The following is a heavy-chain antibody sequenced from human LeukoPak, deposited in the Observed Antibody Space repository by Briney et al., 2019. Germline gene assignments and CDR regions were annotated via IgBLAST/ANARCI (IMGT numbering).Heavy chain of an antibody. CDR3: ARRYFYDSGGYYYYFDY. J-gene: IGHJ4*02. D-gene: IGHD3-22*01. V-gene: IGHV4-39*01. CDR2: IYYSGST. CDR1: GGSISSSSYY. Sequence: SETLSLTCTVPGGSISSSSYYWGWIRQPPGKGLEWIGSIYYSGSTYYNPSLKSRVTISVDTSKNQFSLKLSSVTAADTAVYYCARRYFYDSGGYYYYFDYWGQGTLVTVSS.